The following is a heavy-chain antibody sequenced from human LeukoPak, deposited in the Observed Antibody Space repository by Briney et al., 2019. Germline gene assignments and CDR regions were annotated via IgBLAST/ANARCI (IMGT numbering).Heavy chain of an antibody. CDR1: GFTFSSYD. J-gene: IGHJ4*02. CDR2: IGTAGDT. CDR3: ARGSYYGSGSYSGFDY. V-gene: IGHV3-13*01. D-gene: IGHD3-10*01. Sequence: GGSLGLSCAASGFTFSSYDMHWVRQATGKGLEWVSAIGTAGDTYYPGSVKGRFTISRENAKNSLYLQMNSLRAGDTAVYYCARGSYYGSGSYSGFDYWGQGTLVTVSS.